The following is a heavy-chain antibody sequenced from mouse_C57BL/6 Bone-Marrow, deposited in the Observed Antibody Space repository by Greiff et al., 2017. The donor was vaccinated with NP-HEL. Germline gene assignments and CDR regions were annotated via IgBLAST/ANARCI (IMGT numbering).Heavy chain of an antibody. Sequence: EVKVEESGGGLVKPGGSLKLSCAASGFTFSDYGMHWVRQAPEKGLEWVAYISSGSSTIYYADTVKGRFTISRDNAKNTLFLQMTSLRSEDTAMYYCAILSRDYWGQGTTLTVSS. V-gene: IGHV5-17*01. CDR1: GFTFSDYG. CDR2: ISSGSSTI. D-gene: IGHD1-1*01. J-gene: IGHJ2*01. CDR3: AILSRDY.